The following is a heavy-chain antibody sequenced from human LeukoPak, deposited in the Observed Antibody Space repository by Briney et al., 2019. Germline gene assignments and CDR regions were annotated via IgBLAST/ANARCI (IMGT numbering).Heavy chain of an antibody. J-gene: IGHJ4*02. CDR2: IKQDGSEK. Sequence: GGSLRLSCAASGFTFSTYGMNWVRQAPGKGLEWVANIKQDGSEKYYVDSVKGRFTISRDNAKNSLYLQMNSLRAEDTAVYYCARREVWSGFDYWGQGTLVTVSS. D-gene: IGHD3-10*01. CDR3: ARREVWSGFDY. CDR1: GFTFSTYG. V-gene: IGHV3-7*01.